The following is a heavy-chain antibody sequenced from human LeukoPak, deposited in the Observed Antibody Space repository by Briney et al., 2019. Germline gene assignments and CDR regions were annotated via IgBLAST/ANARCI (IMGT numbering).Heavy chain of an antibody. CDR1: GFTFSTYS. J-gene: IGHJ4*02. CDR3: ARFGDSSSSKVY. Sequence: GGSLRLSCAASGFTFSTYSMNWVRQAPGKGLEWVSYITSSSSTMFYADSVKGRFTISRDNAKNSLYLQMNSLRAEDTAVYYCARFGDSSSSKVYWGQGTLVTVSS. D-gene: IGHD6-6*01. V-gene: IGHV3-48*01. CDR2: ITSSSSTM.